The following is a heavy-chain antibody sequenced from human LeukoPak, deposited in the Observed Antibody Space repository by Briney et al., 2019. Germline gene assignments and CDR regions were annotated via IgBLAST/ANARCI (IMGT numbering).Heavy chain of an antibody. CDR2: IHYSGST. CDR1: GGSFSRYY. Sequence: PSETLSLTCTVSGGSFSRYYWSWIRQPPGKGLEWIGNIHYSGSTNYNPSLKSRVTMSIDTSKNHFSLNLNSVTAADTAIYYCALDSSGWSDDSFDIWGQGTMVTVSS. D-gene: IGHD6-13*01. V-gene: IGHV4-59*01. J-gene: IGHJ3*02. CDR3: ALDSSGWSDDSFDI.